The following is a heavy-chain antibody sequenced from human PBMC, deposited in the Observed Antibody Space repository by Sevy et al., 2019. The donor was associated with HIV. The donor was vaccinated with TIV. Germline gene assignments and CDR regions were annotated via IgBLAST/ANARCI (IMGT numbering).Heavy chain of an antibody. J-gene: IGHJ4*02. CDR2: INSGGGST. V-gene: IGHV3-23*01. Sequence: RGYLRLSCAASGFTFTEFVMSWVHQSPGKGLEWVSTINSGGGSTYYADSVKGRFTISRDNSQNTLDLQMNSLRAEDTALYYCAKDVVGGYYYSSGYSDHWGQGTLVIVSS. D-gene: IGHD3-22*01. CDR3: AKDVVGGYYYSSGYSDH. CDR1: GFTFTEFV.